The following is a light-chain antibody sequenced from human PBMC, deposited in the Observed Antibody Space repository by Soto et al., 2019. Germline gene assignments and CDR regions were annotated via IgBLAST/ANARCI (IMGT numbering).Light chain of an antibody. CDR2: GAS. J-gene: IGKJ1*01. CDR1: QSVSSSY. CDR3: QQRSNWLWT. V-gene: IGKV3D-20*02. Sequence: EIVSTQSPGTLSLSPGERATLSCRASQSVSSSYLAWYQQKPGQAPRLLIYGASTRATGIPARFSGSGSGTDFTLTISSLEPEDFAVYYCQQRSNWLWTFGQGTKVDIK.